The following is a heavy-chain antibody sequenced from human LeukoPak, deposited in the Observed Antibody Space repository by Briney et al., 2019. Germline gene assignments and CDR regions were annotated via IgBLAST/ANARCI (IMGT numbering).Heavy chain of an antibody. V-gene: IGHV5-51*01. D-gene: IGHD3-10*01. Sequence: GESLKISCKGSGYRFTRYWIGWVRQLPGKSLEWMGNIYPGDSDTRYSPSFQGQVTISADKSISTAYLQWSSLKASDTAMYYCARKEGRYGSGILDYWGQGTLVTVSS. CDR3: ARKEGRYGSGILDY. CDR2: IYPGDSDT. CDR1: GYRFTRYW. J-gene: IGHJ4*02.